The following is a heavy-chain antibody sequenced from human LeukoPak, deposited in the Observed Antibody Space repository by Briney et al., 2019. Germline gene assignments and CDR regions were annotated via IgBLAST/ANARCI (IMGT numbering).Heavy chain of an antibody. J-gene: IGHJ4*02. Sequence: ASVKVSCKASGYTFTDYYMNWVRQAPGQGLEWTGWIHPNSGGTNYAQKFQGRVTMTRDTSISTAYMELSRLTFDDTAVYYCGRKTAARKTSEFDYWGQGTLVTVSS. D-gene: IGHD6-6*01. CDR3: GRKTAARKTSEFDY. CDR1: GYTFTDYY. CDR2: IHPNSGGT. V-gene: IGHV1-2*02.